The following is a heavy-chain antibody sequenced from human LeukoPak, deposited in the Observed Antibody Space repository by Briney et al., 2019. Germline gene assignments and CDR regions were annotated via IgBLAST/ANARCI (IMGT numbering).Heavy chain of an antibody. CDR2: ISAYNGNT. J-gene: IGHJ4*02. CDR3: AIVFTSERNIGSCFDY. CDR1: GYTFTSYG. Sequence: ASVKVSCKASGYTFTSYGISWVRQAPGQGLEWMGWISAYNGNTNYAQKLQGRVTMTTDTSTSTAYMELRSLRSDDTAVYYCAIVFTSERNIGSCFDYWGQGTLVTVSS. V-gene: IGHV1-18*04. D-gene: IGHD2/OR15-2a*01.